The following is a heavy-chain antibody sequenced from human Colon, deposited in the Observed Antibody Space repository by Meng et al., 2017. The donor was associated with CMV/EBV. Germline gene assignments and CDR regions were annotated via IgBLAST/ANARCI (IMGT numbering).Heavy chain of an antibody. CDR2: INPNSGGT. J-gene: IGHJ5*02. CDR3: ARETSYYDSSGYPTPPGWFDP. Sequence: ASVKVSCKASGYTFTGYYMHWVRQAPGQGLEWMGWINPNSGGTNYAQKFQGRVTMTRDTSISTAYMELSRLRSEDTAAYYCARETSYYDSSGYPTPPGWFDPWGQGTLVTVSS. CDR1: GYTFTGYY. D-gene: IGHD3-22*01. V-gene: IGHV1-2*02.